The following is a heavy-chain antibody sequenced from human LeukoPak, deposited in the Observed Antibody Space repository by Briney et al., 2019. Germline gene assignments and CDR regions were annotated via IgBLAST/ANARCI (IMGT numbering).Heavy chain of an antibody. CDR1: GGSISSGGYY. Sequence: PSETLSLTCTVSGGSISSGGYYWSWIRQHPGKGLEWIGYINYSGSTYYNPSLKSRVTISVDTSKNQFSLKLSSVTAADTAVYYCARDGGIAAAGPGSFDPWGQGTLVTVSS. D-gene: IGHD6-13*01. CDR2: INYSGST. CDR3: ARDGGIAAAGPGSFDP. J-gene: IGHJ5*02. V-gene: IGHV4-31*03.